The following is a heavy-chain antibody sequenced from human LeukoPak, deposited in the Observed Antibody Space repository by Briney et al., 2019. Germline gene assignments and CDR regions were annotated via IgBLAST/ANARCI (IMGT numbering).Heavy chain of an antibody. Sequence: PGGSLRLSCAASGFTFSSYEMNWVRQALGKGLEWVSYISSSGSTIYYADSVKGRFTISRDNAKNSLYLQMNSLRAEDTAVYYCARDALGDFTLVYGERTYYYFDYWGQGTLVTVSS. CDR3: ARDALGDFTLVYGERTYYYFDY. CDR1: GFTFSSYE. J-gene: IGHJ4*02. V-gene: IGHV3-48*03. D-gene: IGHD2-2*02. CDR2: ISSSGSTI.